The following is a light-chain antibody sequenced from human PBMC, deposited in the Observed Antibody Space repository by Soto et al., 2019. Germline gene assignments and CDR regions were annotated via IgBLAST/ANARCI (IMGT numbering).Light chain of an antibody. V-gene: IGKV3-11*01. J-gene: IGKJ4*01. CDR1: QSVSSY. CDR2: DAS. CDR3: QQGGNWPLS. Sequence: EIVLTQSPATLSLSPGERATLSCRASQSVSSYLAWYQQKPGQAPRLLIYDASNRATGIPARFSGSGSGTDFTLTISSLEPEDFAVYYCQQGGNWPLSFGGGTKVEIK.